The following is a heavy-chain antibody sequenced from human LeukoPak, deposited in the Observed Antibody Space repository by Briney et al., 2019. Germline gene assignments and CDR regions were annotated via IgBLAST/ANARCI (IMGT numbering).Heavy chain of an antibody. CDR2: IYHSGST. D-gene: IGHD2-15*01. Sequence: SETLSLTCTVSGGSISSFYWSWIRQPPEKGLEWIGYIYHSGSTNYNPSLKSRVTISVDTSKNQFSLKLSSVTAADTAVYYCAREYCSGGSCYSVFDYWGQGTLVTVSS. CDR3: AREYCSGGSCYSVFDY. V-gene: IGHV4-59*01. CDR1: GGSISSFY. J-gene: IGHJ4*02.